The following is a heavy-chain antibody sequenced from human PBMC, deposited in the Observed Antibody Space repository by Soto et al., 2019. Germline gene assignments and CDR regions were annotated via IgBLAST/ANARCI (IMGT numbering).Heavy chain of an antibody. V-gene: IGHV4-39*01. J-gene: IGHJ3*02. Sequence: QLQLQESGPGLVKPSETLSLTCTVSGGSISSSSYYWGWIRQPPGKGLEWIGSIYYSGSTYYNPSLKSRVTLTVDTSKNQFSLQLSSVTAADTAVYYCARRKLPPLLLRYFDWTINEEAFDIWGQGTMVTASS. CDR1: GGSISSSSYY. D-gene: IGHD3-9*01. CDR3: ARRKLPPLLLRYFDWTINEEAFDI. CDR2: IYYSGST.